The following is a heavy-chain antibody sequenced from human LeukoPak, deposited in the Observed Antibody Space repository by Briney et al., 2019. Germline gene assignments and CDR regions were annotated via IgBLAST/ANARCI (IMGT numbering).Heavy chain of an antibody. CDR2: IYYSEST. CDR3: AKENDVAGILRRNWFDP. J-gene: IGHJ5*02. Sequence: SETLSLTCTVSGGSVRSSSDYWAWIRQPPGKGLEWIGSIYYSESTYDNPSLKSRVTMSVDMSKNQFSLKLSSVTVADTAVYYCAKENDVAGILRRNWFDPWGQGVLVTVPS. V-gene: IGHV4-39*07. D-gene: IGHD1-1*01. CDR1: GGSVRSSSDY.